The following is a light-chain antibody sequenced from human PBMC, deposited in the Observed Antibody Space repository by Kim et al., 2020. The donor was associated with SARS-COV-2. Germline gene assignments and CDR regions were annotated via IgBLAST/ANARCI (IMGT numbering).Light chain of an antibody. CDR3: AAWDDSLNGYYV. CDR2: SNN. V-gene: IGLV1-44*01. J-gene: IGLJ1*01. Sequence: ELTQPPSASGTPGQRVTISCSGSSSNIGSNTVNWYQQLPGTAPKLLIYSNNQRPSGVPDRFSASKSGTSASLAISGLQSEDEADYYCAAWDDSLNGYYVFGTGTKVTVL. CDR1: SSNIGSNT.